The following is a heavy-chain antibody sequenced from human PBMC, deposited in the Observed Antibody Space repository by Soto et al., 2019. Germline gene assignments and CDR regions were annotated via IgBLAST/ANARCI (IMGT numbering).Heavy chain of an antibody. CDR2: ISGSGGST. Sequence: EVQLLESGGGLVQPGGSLRLACAASGFTFSSYAMSWVRQAPGKGLEWVSAISGSGGSTYYADSVKGRFTISRDNSKNTLYLQMNSLRAEDTAVYYCAKASGWFGEFDYWGQGTLVTVSS. D-gene: IGHD3-10*01. V-gene: IGHV3-23*01. J-gene: IGHJ4*02. CDR1: GFTFSSYA. CDR3: AKASGWFGEFDY.